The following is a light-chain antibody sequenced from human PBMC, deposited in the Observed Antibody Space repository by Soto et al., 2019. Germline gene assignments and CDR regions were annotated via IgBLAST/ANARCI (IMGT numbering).Light chain of an antibody. Sequence: EIVLTQSPATLSSSPGEIATLSCSARQSVSSYLAWYQHKPCQAPRLLIYDASNRATGIPARFSGSGSGTDVTLTISSLEPDEFAVYYCQQRSNWSFTFGPGTQVDIK. CDR3: QQRSNWSFT. V-gene: IGKV3-11*01. J-gene: IGKJ3*01. CDR2: DAS. CDR1: QSVSSY.